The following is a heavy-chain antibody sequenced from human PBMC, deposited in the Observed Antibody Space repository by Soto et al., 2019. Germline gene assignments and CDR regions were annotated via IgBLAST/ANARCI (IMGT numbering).Heavy chain of an antibody. CDR2: SSSSSSYI. CDR1: GFTFSSYS. Sequence: GGSLRLSCAASGFTFSSYSMNWVRQAPGKGLEWVSSSSSSSSYIYYADSVKSRFTISRDNAKNSLYLQMNSLRAEDTAVYYCAREGQTYDFWSGYHNYYFDYWGLGTLVTVSS. D-gene: IGHD3-3*01. J-gene: IGHJ4*02. V-gene: IGHV3-21*01. CDR3: AREGQTYDFWSGYHNYYFDY.